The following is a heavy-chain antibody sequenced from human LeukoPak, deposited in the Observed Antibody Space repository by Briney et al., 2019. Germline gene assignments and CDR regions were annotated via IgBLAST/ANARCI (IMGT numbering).Heavy chain of an antibody. CDR1: GYTFTGYY. J-gene: IGHJ4*02. CDR2: INPNSGGT. V-gene: IGHV1-2*02. CDR3: ATLGSGGYYTVDY. Sequence: GASVKVSCKASGYTFTGYYMHWVRQAPGQGLEWMGWINPNSGGTNYAQKFQGRVTMTRDTSISTAYMELSRLRSDDTAMYYCATLGSGGYYTVDYWGQGTLVTVSS. D-gene: IGHD3-3*01.